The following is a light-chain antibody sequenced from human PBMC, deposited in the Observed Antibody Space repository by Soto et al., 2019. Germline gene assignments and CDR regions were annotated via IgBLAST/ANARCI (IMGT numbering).Light chain of an antibody. CDR2: AAS. Sequence: DIQMTQSPSSLSASVGDRVTITCRASQSISSYLHWYQHKPGKAPKLLIYAASSLQTGVPSRFSGSRSGTDFALTISSLQREDFATYYCQQTDTFPRTFGQGTKVEMK. CDR3: QQTDTFPRT. J-gene: IGKJ1*01. V-gene: IGKV1-39*01. CDR1: QSISSY.